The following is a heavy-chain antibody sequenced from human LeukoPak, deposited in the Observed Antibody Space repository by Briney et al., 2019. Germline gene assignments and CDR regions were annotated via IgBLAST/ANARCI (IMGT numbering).Heavy chain of an antibody. CDR3: ARERTPGSGYGVDY. D-gene: IGHD6-25*01. CDR1: GYTFTGYY. J-gene: IGHJ4*02. Sequence: GASAKVSCKASGYTFTGYYMHWVRQAPGQGLEWMGWINPNINGTNYAQKFQGRVTMTGDRSISTAYMELSRLRSDDTAVYYCARERTPGSGYGVDYWGQGTVVTVSS. V-gene: IGHV1-2*02. CDR2: INPNINGT.